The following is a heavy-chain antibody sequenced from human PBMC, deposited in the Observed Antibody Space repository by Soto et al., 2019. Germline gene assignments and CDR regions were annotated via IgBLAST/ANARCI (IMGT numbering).Heavy chain of an antibody. Sequence: EAQLLESGGGLVQPGGSLRLSCAASGFSFSSYAMNWVRQAPGKGLECVSVISGSDSSTYYADSVEGRFTISRDNSKNTLYLQMNSLRAEDTAVYYCARVLCGSSSCHYYFYGMDVWGQGTTVTVSS. D-gene: IGHD6-6*01. CDR2: ISGSDSST. CDR3: ARVLCGSSSCHYYFYGMDV. J-gene: IGHJ6*02. CDR1: GFSFSSYA. V-gene: IGHV3-23*01.